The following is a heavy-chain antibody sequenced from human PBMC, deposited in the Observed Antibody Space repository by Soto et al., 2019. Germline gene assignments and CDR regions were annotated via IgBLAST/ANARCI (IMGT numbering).Heavy chain of an antibody. CDR2: VSYDGSNK. V-gene: IGHV3-30-3*01. CDR3: TKPLYSGSYSDYYFEY. Sequence: QVQVVESGGGVVQPGRSLRLSCAASGFIFSSYAMHWVRQVPGKGLEWVAVVSYDGSNKYYADSVKGRFTISRDDSKNTLNLQMNSLRAEDTAMYYCTKPLYSGSYSDYYFEYWGQGTLVTVSS. J-gene: IGHJ4*02. CDR1: GFIFSSYA. D-gene: IGHD1-26*01.